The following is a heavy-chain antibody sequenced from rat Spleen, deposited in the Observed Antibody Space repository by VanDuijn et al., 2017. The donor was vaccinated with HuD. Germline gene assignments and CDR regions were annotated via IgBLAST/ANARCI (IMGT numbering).Heavy chain of an antibody. Sequence: EVQLVESGGGLVQPGRSLKLSCAASGFTFSDYNMAWVRQAPKKGLEWVATISYDGSSTYYRDSVKGRFTISRDNAENTIYLQMNSLRSEDTASYYFAFSGFGFWGQGVMVTVSS. CDR1: GFTFSDYN. J-gene: IGHJ2*01. V-gene: IGHV5-7*01. CDR3: AFSGFGF. CDR2: ISYDGSST. D-gene: IGHD4-3*01.